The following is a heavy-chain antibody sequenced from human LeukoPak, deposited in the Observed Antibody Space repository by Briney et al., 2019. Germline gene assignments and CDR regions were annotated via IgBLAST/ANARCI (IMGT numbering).Heavy chain of an antibody. CDR3: AKDGVARYYYMDV. D-gene: IGHD3-3*01. CDR1: GFTFSSYG. J-gene: IGHJ6*03. CDR2: IRYDGSNK. Sequence: GGSLRLSCAVSGFTFSSYGMHWVRQAPGKGLEWVAFIRYDGSNKYYADSVKGRFTISRDNSKNTLYLQMNSLRAEDTAVYYCAKDGVARYYYMDVWGKGTTVTVSS. V-gene: IGHV3-30*02.